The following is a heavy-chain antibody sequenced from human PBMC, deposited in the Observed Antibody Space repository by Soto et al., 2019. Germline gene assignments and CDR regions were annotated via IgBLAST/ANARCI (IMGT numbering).Heavy chain of an antibody. CDR1: GFTFGNYW. V-gene: IGHV3-7*01. CDR3: VSEGYSGFFS. J-gene: IGHJ5*02. D-gene: IGHD6-25*01. CDR2: TKQDESEK. Sequence: EVQLVESGGGLVQPGGSLRLSCATSGFTFGNYWMSWVRQAPGKRLEWVANTKQDESEKYYVGSVKGRFTISRDNAKNSLWLQRNSLGAEDAAVYFCVSEGYSGFFSWGQGTRVTASS.